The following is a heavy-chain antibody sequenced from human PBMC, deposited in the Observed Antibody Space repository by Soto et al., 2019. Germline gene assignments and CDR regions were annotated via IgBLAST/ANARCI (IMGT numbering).Heavy chain of an antibody. CDR3: AAAPRY. Sequence: SETLSLTCSVSGGSISGYYWSWIRQTPEKGLEWIGYIYYSGSTNYNPSLKSRVTILIDMSKNQFSLKLTSVAAADTAVYYCAAAPRYWGQGILVTVSS. J-gene: IGHJ4*02. D-gene: IGHD2-15*01. CDR1: GGSISGYY. CDR2: IYYSGST. V-gene: IGHV4-59*01.